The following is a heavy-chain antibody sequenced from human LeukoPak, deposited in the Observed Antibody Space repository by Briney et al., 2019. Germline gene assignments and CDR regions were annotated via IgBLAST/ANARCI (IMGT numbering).Heavy chain of an antibody. D-gene: IGHD2-15*01. Sequence: ASVKVSCKASGYTFTSYYMHWVRQAPGQGLEWMGIINPSGGSTSYAQKFQGRVTMTRDTSTSTVYMELSSLRSEDTAVYCCARCSGGSCRYNDAFDIWGQGTMVTVSS. CDR2: INPSGGST. V-gene: IGHV1-46*03. CDR3: ARCSGGSCRYNDAFDI. J-gene: IGHJ3*02. CDR1: GYTFTSYY.